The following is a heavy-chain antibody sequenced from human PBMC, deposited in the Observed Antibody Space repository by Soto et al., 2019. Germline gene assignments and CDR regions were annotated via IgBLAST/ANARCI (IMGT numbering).Heavy chain of an antibody. CDR1: GYTFNSYG. CDR3: ARDQGPYGTHVDNWFDP. D-gene: IGHD4-17*01. Sequence: ASVKVSCKASGYTFNSYGVSWVRQAPGQGLEWMGWISASNGNTDYAQKFQARVTLTTDTSTSTAYLEVRSLRSDDTAVYYCARDQGPYGTHVDNWFDPWGQGTLVTVSS. CDR2: ISASNGNT. J-gene: IGHJ5*02. V-gene: IGHV1-18*01.